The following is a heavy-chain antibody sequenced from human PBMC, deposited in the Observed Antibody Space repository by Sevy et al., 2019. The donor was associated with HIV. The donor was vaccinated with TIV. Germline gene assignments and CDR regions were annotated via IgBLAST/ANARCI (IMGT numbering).Heavy chain of an antibody. V-gene: IGHV3-30-3*01. CDR1: GFTFSSYA. CDR3: ARDVGDSSGWLFDY. D-gene: IGHD6-19*01. CDR2: ISYDGSNK. Sequence: GGSLRLSCAASGFTFSSYAMHWVRQAPGKGLEWVAVISYDGSNKYYADSVKGRFTISRDNSKNTLCLQMNSLRAEDTAVYYCARDVGDSSGWLFDYWGQGTLVTVSS. J-gene: IGHJ4*02.